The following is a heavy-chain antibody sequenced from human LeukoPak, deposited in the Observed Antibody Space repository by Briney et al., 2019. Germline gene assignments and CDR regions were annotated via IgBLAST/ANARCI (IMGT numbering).Heavy chain of an antibody. J-gene: IGHJ3*02. CDR2: INPNSGGT. Sequence: ASVKVSCKASGYTFTGYYMHWVRQAPGQGLEWMGWINPNSGGTNYAQKFQGRVTMTRDTSISTAYMELSRLRSDDTAVYYCARDRVGYCSSTSCHGDAFDIWGQGTMVTVSS. D-gene: IGHD2-2*01. CDR3: ARDRVGYCSSTSCHGDAFDI. CDR1: GYTFTGYY. V-gene: IGHV1-2*02.